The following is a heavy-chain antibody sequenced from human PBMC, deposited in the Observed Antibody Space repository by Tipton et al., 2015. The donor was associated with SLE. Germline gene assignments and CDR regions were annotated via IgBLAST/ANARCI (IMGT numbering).Heavy chain of an antibody. CDR2: INHSGTT. V-gene: IGHV4-34*01. CDR3: ARDDRVVVVPAAMGFLYGMDV. Sequence: TLSLTCAVYGGSFSSYFWSWIRQPPGKGLEWIGEINHSGTTNYNPSLKSRVIISVDTSKNQFSLKLSSVTAADTAVYYCARDDRVVVVPAAMGFLYGMDVWGQGTTVTVSS. CDR1: GGSFSSYF. J-gene: IGHJ6*02. D-gene: IGHD2-2*01.